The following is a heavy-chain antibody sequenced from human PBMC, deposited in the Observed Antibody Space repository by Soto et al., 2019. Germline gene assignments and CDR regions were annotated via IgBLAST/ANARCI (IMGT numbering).Heavy chain of an antibody. CDR3: ARVHCSAGTCLDGLDF. CDR2: IYYRSKWFH. V-gene: IGHV6-1*01. CDR1: GDSVSSNGAC. J-gene: IGHJ6*02. D-gene: IGHD2-15*01. Sequence: SPTLSLTCVISGDSVSSNGACWNWIRQSPSRGLQWLGRIYYRSKWFHDYAASVESRMAMNPNTSRNRFSLQLNYVTPEDTAVYYCARVHCSAGTCLDGLDFWGQGTTVTVSS.